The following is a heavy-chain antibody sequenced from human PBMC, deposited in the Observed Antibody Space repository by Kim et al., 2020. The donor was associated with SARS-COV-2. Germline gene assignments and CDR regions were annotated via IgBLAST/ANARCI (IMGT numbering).Heavy chain of an antibody. CDR2: ISSSGSTI. CDR3: ARRWELLDY. D-gene: IGHD2-15*01. Sequence: GGSLRLSCAASGFTFSSYEMNWVRQAPGKGLEWVSYISSSGSTIYYADSVKGRFTISRDNAKNSLYLQMNSLRAEDTAVYYCARRWELLDYWGQGTLVTVSS. J-gene: IGHJ4*02. V-gene: IGHV3-48*03. CDR1: GFTFSSYE.